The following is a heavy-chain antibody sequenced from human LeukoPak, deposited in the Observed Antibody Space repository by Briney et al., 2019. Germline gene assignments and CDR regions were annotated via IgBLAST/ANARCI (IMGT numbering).Heavy chain of an antibody. Sequence: SETLSLTCTVSGDSITGYFGSWIRQPPGKGLEWIGYIHYSGFTNYNPSLKSRVTISVDTSKNQFSLRLSSVTAADTAIYYCARLARVAAAGSYSYHSLDVWGQGTTVTVSS. CDR2: IHYSGFT. CDR1: GDSITGYF. CDR3: ARLARVAAAGSYSYHSLDV. J-gene: IGHJ6*02. V-gene: IGHV4-59*08. D-gene: IGHD6-13*01.